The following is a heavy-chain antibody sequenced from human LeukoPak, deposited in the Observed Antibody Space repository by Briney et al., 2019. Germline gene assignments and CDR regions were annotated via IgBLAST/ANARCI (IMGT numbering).Heavy chain of an antibody. J-gene: IGHJ6*03. CDR3: ARGVEVRSGWYLDYYYYYMDV. V-gene: IGHV1-18*01. D-gene: IGHD6-19*01. CDR2: ISAYNGNT. Sequence: ASVKVSCKASGYTFTSYGISWVRQAPGQGLEWMGWISAYNGNTNYAQKLQGRVTMTTDTSTSTAYMELRSLRSDDTAVYYCARGVEVRSGWYLDYYYYYMDVWGKGTTVTVSS. CDR1: GYTFTSYG.